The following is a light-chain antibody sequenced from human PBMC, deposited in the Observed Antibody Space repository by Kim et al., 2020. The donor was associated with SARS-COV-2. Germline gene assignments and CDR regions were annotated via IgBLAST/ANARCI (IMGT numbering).Light chain of an antibody. CDR3: QQYYSTPWT. J-gene: IGKJ1*01. CDR2: WAS. CDR1: QNILYSSNNNNY. V-gene: IGKV4-1*01. Sequence: DIVMTQSPDSLAVSLGERATINCKSSQNILYSSNNNNYLAWYQQKPGQPPKLLIYWASTWESGVPDRFSGGGSETDFTLTISSLQAEDVALYYCQQYYSTPWTFGQGTKVDIK.